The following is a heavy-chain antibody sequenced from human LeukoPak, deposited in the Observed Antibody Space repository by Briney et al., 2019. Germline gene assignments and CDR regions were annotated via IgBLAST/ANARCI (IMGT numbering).Heavy chain of an antibody. V-gene: IGHV4-34*01. CDR3: ARLRQQLVRYYYYYMDV. CDR2: INHSGST. CDR1: GGSFSGYY. J-gene: IGHJ6*03. Sequence: KPSETLSLTCAVYGGSFSGYYWSWIRQPPGKGLEWIGEINHSGSTNYNPSLKSRVTISVDTSKNQFSLKLSSVTAADTAVYYCARLRQQLVRYYYYYMDVWGKGTTVTISS. D-gene: IGHD6-13*01.